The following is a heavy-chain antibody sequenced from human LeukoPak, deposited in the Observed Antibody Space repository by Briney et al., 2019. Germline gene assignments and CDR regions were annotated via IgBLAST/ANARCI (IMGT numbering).Heavy chain of an antibody. Sequence: GGSLRLSCAASGFTVSSNYMSWVRQAPGKGLEWVSVIYSGGSTYYADSVKGRFTISRDNSKYTLYLQMNRLRADDTAVYYCAKAEGATLYYYGVDVWGQGTTVTVSS. CDR3: AKAEGATLYYYGVDV. J-gene: IGHJ6*02. CDR1: GFTVSSNY. V-gene: IGHV3-53*01. CDR2: IYSGGST.